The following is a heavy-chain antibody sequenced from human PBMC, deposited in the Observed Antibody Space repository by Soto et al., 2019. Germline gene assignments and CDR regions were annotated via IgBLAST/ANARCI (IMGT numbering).Heavy chain of an antibody. D-gene: IGHD6-25*01. V-gene: IGHV3-23*01. J-gene: IGHJ5*02. CDR3: AKYSWAAA. CDR1: GFTFSYYA. CDR2: ISDSGGNA. Sequence: GGSLRLSCAASGFTFSYYAMTWVRQAPGKGLEWVSSISDSGGNAYYVDSVRGRFTISRDNSKNTLYLEMNNLRVEDSAVYYCAKYSWAAAWGQGALVTVSS.